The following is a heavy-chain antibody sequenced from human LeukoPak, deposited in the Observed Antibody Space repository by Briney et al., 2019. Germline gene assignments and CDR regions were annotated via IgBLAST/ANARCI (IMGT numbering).Heavy chain of an antibody. CDR1: GFTVSSNY. Sequence: GGSLRLSCAASGFTVSSNYMSWVRQAPGKGLEWVSVIYSGGSTYYADSVKGRFTISRDNSKNTLFLQMNSLRAEDTAVYYCARDALGNYDTSGYLGYWGQGTLVTVSS. D-gene: IGHD3-22*01. J-gene: IGHJ4*02. CDR3: ARDALGNYDTSGYLGY. CDR2: IYSGGST. V-gene: IGHV3-53*01.